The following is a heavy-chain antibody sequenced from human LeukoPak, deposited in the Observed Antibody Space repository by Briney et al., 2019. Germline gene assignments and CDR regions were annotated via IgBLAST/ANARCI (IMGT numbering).Heavy chain of an antibody. CDR1: GGTSSSYA. Sequence: GASVKVSCTASGGTSSSYAISWVRQAPGQGLEWMGGIIPIFGTANYAQKFQGRVTITTDESTSTAYMELSSLRSEDTAVYYCASMYSSSWSNYYYYMDVWGKGTTVTVSS. CDR3: ASMYSSSWSNYYYYMDV. J-gene: IGHJ6*03. V-gene: IGHV1-69*05. CDR2: IIPIFGTA. D-gene: IGHD6-13*01.